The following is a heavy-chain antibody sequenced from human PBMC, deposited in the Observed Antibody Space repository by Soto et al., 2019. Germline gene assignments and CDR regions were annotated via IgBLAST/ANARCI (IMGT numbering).Heavy chain of an antibody. J-gene: IGHJ5*02. CDR2: IIPIFGTA. V-gene: IGHV1-69*13. CDR1: GGTFSSYA. D-gene: IGHD6-13*01. Sequence: GASVKVSCKASGGTFSSYAISWVRQAPGQGLEWMGGIIPIFGTANYAQKFQGRVTITADESTSTAYMELSSLRSEDTAVYYCARVGQQLVFWFDPWGQGTLVTVSS. CDR3: ARVGQQLVFWFDP.